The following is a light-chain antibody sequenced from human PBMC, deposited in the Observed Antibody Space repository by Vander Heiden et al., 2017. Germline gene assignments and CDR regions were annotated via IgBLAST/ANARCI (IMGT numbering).Light chain of an antibody. J-gene: IGLJ2*01. CDR1: SNDVGTYNL. V-gene: IGLV2-23*02. CDR3: CSYETSVTVV. Sequence: QYALTQPASVSGSPGQSITLSCTGTSNDVGTYNLVSWYQHHPRKAPKLMIYEVTQRPSGVSNRFSGSKSGNTASLTISGLQAEDEADYYCCSYETSVTVVFGGGTKLTVL. CDR2: EVT.